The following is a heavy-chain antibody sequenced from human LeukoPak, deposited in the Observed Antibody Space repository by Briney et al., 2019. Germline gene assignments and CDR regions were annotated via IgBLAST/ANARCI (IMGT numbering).Heavy chain of an antibody. CDR2: ISGGGGST. J-gene: IGHJ5*01. V-gene: IGHV3-23*01. CDR3: AKNSAIVGATNWFDS. CDR1: GFTFTSYS. Sequence: PGGSLRLSCAASGFTFTSYSMNWVRQAPGKGLEWVSTISGGGGSTYYADSVKGWFTISRDNSKNTLYLQVNSLRAEDTAVYYCAKNSAIVGATNWFDSWGQGTLVTVSS. D-gene: IGHD1-26*01.